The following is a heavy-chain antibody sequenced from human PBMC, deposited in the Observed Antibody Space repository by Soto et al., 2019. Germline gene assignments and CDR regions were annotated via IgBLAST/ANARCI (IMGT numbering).Heavy chain of an antibody. CDR3: ARNRRETGDFDY. D-gene: IGHD7-27*01. CDR1: GYNFTTYD. Sequence: QVQLVQSGAEVKKPGASVKVSCKASGYNFTTYDVNWMRQATGQGPEWLGWMNPYNGDTGYAQKFQGRVTLTRDTSMNTAYLELSSLTYEDTAVYYCARNRRETGDFDYWGQGTLVTVSS. J-gene: IGHJ4*02. CDR2: MNPYNGDT. V-gene: IGHV1-8*02.